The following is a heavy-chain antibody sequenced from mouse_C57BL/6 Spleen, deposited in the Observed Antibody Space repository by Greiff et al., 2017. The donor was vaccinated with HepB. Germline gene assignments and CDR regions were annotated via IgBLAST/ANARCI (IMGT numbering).Heavy chain of an antibody. CDR1: GYSFTGYY. J-gene: IGHJ2*01. Sequence: VQLKESGPELVKPGASVKISCKASGYSFTGYYMNWVKQNPEKSLEWIGEINPSTGGTTYNQKFKAKATLTVDKSSSTAYMQLKSLTSEDSAVYYCASGDGYYFDYWGQGTTLTVSS. D-gene: IGHD2-3*01. V-gene: IGHV1-42*01. CDR3: ASGDGYYFDY. CDR2: INPSTGGT.